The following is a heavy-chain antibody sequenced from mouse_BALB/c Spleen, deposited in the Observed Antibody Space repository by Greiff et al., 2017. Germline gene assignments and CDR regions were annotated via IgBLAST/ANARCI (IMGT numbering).Heavy chain of an antibody. CDR3: ARYKVTRAMDY. CDR2: IRNKANGYTT. D-gene: IGHD2-3*01. CDR1: GFTFTDYY. V-gene: IGHV7-3*02. Sequence: EVQLVESGGGLVQPGGSLRLSCATSGFTFTDYYMSWVRQPPGKALEWLGFIRNKANGYTTEYSASVKGRFTISRDNSQSILYLQMNTLRAEDSATDYGARYKVTRAMDYWGQGTSVTVSS. J-gene: IGHJ4*01.